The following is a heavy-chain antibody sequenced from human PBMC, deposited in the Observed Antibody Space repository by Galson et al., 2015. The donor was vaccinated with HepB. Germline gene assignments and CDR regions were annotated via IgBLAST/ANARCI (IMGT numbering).Heavy chain of an antibody. J-gene: IGHJ1*01. CDR3: ARESLPPEVAGKFEYFQH. D-gene: IGHD6-19*01. CDR2: INPSGGST. Sequence: SVKVSCKASGYTFTSYYMHWVRQAPGQGLEWMGIINPSGGSTSYAQKFQGRVTMTRDTSTSTVYMELSSLRSEDTAVYYCARESLPPEVAGKFEYFQHWGQGTLVTVSS. CDR1: GYTFTSYY. V-gene: IGHV1-46*01.